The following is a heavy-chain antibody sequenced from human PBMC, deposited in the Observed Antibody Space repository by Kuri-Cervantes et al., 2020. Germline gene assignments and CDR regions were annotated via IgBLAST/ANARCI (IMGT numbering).Heavy chain of an antibody. D-gene: IGHD3-22*01. CDR1: GGSISSSNW. J-gene: IGHJ2*01. CDR3: ARLEGSYYYDSSGYYLPRYWYFDL. Sequence: SETLSLTCAVSGGSISSSNWWSWVRQPPGKGLEWIGEIYHSGSTNYSPSLKSRVTLSVDTSKNQFSLRLSSVTAADTAVYYCARLEGSYYYDSSGYYLPRYWYFDLWGRGTLVTDSS. V-gene: IGHV4-4*02. CDR2: IYHSGST.